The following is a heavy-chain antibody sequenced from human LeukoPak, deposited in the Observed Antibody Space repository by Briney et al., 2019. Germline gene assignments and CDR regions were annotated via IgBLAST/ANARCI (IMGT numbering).Heavy chain of an antibody. Sequence: PSETLSLTCAVYGGSFSGYYWSWIRQPPGKGLEWIGEINHSGSTNYNPSLKSRVTISVDTSKNQFSLKLSSVTAADTAVYYCARTPEIATTTTNWFDPWGQGTLVTVSS. CDR2: INHSGST. D-gene: IGHD5-24*01. V-gene: IGHV4-34*01. J-gene: IGHJ5*02. CDR1: GGSFSGYY. CDR3: ARTPEIATTTTNWFDP.